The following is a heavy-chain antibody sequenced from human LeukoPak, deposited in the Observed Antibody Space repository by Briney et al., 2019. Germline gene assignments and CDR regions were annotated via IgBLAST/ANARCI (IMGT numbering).Heavy chain of an antibody. CDR3: AKDWSGVYSFRMSPAPFVPEPVDY. Sequence: GGSLRLSCAASGFTFSDYYMSWIRQAPGKGLEWVSYISSSGSTIYYADSVKGRFTISRDNAKNSLYLQMNSLRAEDTAVYYCAKDWSGVYSFRMSPAPFVPEPVDYWGQGTLVTVSS. D-gene: IGHD1-14*01. CDR2: ISSSGSTI. V-gene: IGHV3-11*01. J-gene: IGHJ4*02. CDR1: GFTFSDYY.